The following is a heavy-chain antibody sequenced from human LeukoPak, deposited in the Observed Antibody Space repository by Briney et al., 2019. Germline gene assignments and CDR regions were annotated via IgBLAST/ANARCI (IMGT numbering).Heavy chain of an antibody. Sequence: SETLSLTCTVSGGSISSSSYYWGWIRQPPGKGLEWIGSIYYSGSTYYDPSLKSRVTISVDTSKNQFSLKLSSVTAADTAVYYCARHRRAPLFVDYWGQGTLVTVSS. CDR1: GGSISSSSYY. CDR2: IYYSGST. J-gene: IGHJ4*02. CDR3: ARHRRAPLFVDY. V-gene: IGHV4-39*01. D-gene: IGHD1-14*01.